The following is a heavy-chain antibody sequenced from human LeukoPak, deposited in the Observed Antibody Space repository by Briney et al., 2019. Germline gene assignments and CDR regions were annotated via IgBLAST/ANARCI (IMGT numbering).Heavy chain of an antibody. Sequence: GGSLRLSCAASGFTFSSYAMHWVRQAPGKGLEWVAVISYGGDNKYYADSVKGRFTISRDNSKNTLYLQMNSLRAEDTAVYYCARDFEAHDLRPIGYWGQGTPVTVSS. CDR3: ARDFEAHDLRPIGY. D-gene: IGHD3-3*01. V-gene: IGHV3-30*01. CDR1: GFTFSSYA. J-gene: IGHJ4*02. CDR2: ISYGGDNK.